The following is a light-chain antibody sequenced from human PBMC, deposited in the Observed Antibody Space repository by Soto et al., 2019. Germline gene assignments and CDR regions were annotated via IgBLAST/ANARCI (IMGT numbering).Light chain of an antibody. J-gene: IGKJ1*01. CDR1: QSVSSAY. V-gene: IGKV3D-20*02. CDR3: QQRSDWPPT. Sequence: EILFAQSPGTPSLSPGERATLSRRATQSVSSAYLAWYQQKSGQPPRLLISGTSSRAAGVPDRFSGSGSGTDFTLTISSLETEDFAVYYCQQRSDWPPTFGQGTKVDI. CDR2: GTS.